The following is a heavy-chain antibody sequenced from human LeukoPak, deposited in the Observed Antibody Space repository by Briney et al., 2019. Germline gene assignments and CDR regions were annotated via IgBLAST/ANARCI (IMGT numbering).Heavy chain of an antibody. V-gene: IGHV3-23*01. Sequence: PGGSLRLSCAASGFTFSSYAMSWVRQVPGKGLEWVSAISGSGASTYYADSVKGRFTVSRDNSKNTLYLQMNSLRAEDTAIYYCAKERGRRSYYVDYYYYMDAWGKGTTVTVSS. D-gene: IGHD1-26*01. J-gene: IGHJ6*03. CDR3: AKERGRRSYYVDYYYYMDA. CDR1: GFTFSSYA. CDR2: ISGSGAST.